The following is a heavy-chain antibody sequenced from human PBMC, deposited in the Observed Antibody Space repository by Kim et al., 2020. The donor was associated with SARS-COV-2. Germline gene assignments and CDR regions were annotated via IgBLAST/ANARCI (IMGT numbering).Heavy chain of an antibody. CDR2: FDPEDGET. CDR3: ATVFALAAAGVNWFDP. V-gene: IGHV1-24*01. D-gene: IGHD6-13*01. Sequence: ASVKVSCKVSGYTLTELSMHWVRQAPGKGLEWMGGFDPEDGETIYAQKFQGRVTMTEDTSTDTAYMELSSLRSEDTAVYYCATVFALAAAGVNWFDPWGQGTLVTVSS. CDR1: GYTLTELS. J-gene: IGHJ5*02.